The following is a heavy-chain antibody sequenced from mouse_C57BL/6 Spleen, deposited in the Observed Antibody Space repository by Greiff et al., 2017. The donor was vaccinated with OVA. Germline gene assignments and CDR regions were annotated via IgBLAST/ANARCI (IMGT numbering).Heavy chain of an antibody. CDR2: IHPNSGST. CDR3: ASSSSDGYFDV. V-gene: IGHV1-64*01. D-gene: IGHD1-1*01. Sequence: VQLQQPGAELVKPGASVKLSCKASGYTFTSYWMHWVKQRPGQGLEWIGMIHPNSGSTNYNEKFKSKATLAVDKSSSTAYMQLSSLTSEDSAVYYCASSSSDGYFDVWGTGTTVTVSS. J-gene: IGHJ1*03. CDR1: GYTFTSYW.